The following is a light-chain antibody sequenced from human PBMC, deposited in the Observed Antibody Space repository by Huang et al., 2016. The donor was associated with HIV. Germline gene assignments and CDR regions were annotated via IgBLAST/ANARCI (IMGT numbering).Light chain of an antibody. J-gene: IGKJ4*01. CDR2: DSS. CDR1: QGIRNT. V-gene: IGKV1D-13*01. Sequence: QLNQSPSSLSASGGDRFTITCRASQGIRNTLAWYQQKPGKSPKLLIYDSSSLQTGAPSRFSGSGSGTDFTLTISSLQPEDCATYYCQQFNHYPLTFGGGTKVEIE. CDR3: QQFNHYPLT.